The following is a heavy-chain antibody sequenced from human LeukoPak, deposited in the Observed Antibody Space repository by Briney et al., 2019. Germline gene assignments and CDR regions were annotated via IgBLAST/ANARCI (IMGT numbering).Heavy chain of an antibody. CDR1: GGSISTNNR. CDR2: IYHSGST. CDR3: AKKRNAAPYYFDC. J-gene: IGHJ4*02. Sequence: SGTLSLTCAVSGGSISTNNRWSWVRQPPGKGLEWIGEIYHSGSTNYNPSLKSPVTISVDKSKNQFSLRLSSVTAADTAVYYCAKKRNAAPYYFDCWGQGTLVTVSS. D-gene: IGHD6-25*01. V-gene: IGHV4-4*02.